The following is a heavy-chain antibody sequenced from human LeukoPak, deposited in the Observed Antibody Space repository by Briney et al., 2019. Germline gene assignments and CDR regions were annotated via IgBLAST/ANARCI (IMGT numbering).Heavy chain of an antibody. D-gene: IGHD3-10*01. J-gene: IGHJ4*02. Sequence: QPGGSLRLSCADSGFSFSSYWMTWVCQAPGKGLEWVANINQDGSEKNHVDSVKGRFTISRDNAKKSLYLQMNSLRADDTAVYYCTTDRGFSTLDDWGQGTLVTVSS. CDR1: GFSFSSYW. V-gene: IGHV3-7*01. CDR3: TTDRGFSTLDD. CDR2: INQDGSEK.